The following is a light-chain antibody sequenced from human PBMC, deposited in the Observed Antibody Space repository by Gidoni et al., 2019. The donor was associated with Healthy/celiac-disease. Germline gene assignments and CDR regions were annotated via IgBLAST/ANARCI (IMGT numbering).Light chain of an antibody. J-gene: IGKJ2*01. CDR3: QQYGSSPLYT. CDR1: QSVSSSY. Sequence: EIVLTQSPATLSLSPGERATLSCRASQSVSSSYLAWYQQNTGQAPRLLIYGASSRATGIPDRFSGSGSGTDFTLTISRLEPEDFAVYYCQQYGSSPLYTFGQGTKLEIK. CDR2: GAS. V-gene: IGKV3-20*01.